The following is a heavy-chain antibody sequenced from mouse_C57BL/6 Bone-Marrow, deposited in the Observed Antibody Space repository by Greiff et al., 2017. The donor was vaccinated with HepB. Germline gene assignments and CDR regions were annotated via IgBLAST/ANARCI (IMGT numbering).Heavy chain of an antibody. CDR3: AKRITTVVATDYYAMDY. Sequence: VKLVESGPGLVQPSQSLSITCTVSGFSLTSYGVHWVRQSPGKGLEWLGVIWRGGSTDYNAAFMSRLSITKDNSKSQVFFKMNRLQADDTAIYYCAKRITTVVATDYYAMDYWGQGTSVTVSS. J-gene: IGHJ4*01. V-gene: IGHV2-5*01. CDR2: IWRGGST. CDR1: GFSLTSYG. D-gene: IGHD1-1*01.